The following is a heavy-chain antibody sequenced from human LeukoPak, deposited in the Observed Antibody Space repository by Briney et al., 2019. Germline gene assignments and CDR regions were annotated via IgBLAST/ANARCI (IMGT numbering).Heavy chain of an antibody. CDR3: AKDGPQYSGTYLDY. V-gene: IGHV3-30*18. J-gene: IGHJ4*02. D-gene: IGHD1-26*01. CDR2: ISSDGSNK. CDR1: GFTFSTYG. Sequence: PPGGSLRLSCAASGFTFSTYGMHWVRQAPGKGLEWVAVISSDGSNKYYADSVKTRFTISRDNSENTLYLQMNSLRAEDTAVYYCAKDGPQYSGTYLDYWGQGTLVTVSS.